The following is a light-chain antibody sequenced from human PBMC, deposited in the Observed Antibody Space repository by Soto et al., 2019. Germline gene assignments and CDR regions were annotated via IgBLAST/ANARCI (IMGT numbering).Light chain of an antibody. V-gene: IGKV1-39*01. Sequence: DIQMTQSPSSLSASVGARVTITCRASQTIINYLNWYQQKPGKAPKLLIYAASSLQSGVTSRFSVRGYGTDFTLTISSLQPEDFATYSGQQSFSTLSFGPGTKVEIK. J-gene: IGKJ1*01. CDR1: QTIINY. CDR3: QQSFSTLS. CDR2: AAS.